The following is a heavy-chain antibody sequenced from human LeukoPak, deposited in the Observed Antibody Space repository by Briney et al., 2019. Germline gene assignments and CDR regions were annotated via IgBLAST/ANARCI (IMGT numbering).Heavy chain of an antibody. V-gene: IGHV3-23*01. J-gene: IGHJ4*02. CDR3: ARVYHDPAFDY. CDR1: GFTFSSFP. Sequence: GGSLRLSCAASGFTFSSFPMSWVRQAPGKGLQWVSGISGSGDGTYYADSVKGRFSISRDNSKDTLYLQMNSLRAEDTAVYYCARVYHDPAFDYWGQGTLVTVSS. CDR2: ISGSGDGT. D-gene: IGHD1-1*01.